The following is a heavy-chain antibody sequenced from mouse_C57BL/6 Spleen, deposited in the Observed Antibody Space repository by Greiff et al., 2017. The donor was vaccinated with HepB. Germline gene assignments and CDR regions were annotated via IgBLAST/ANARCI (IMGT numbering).Heavy chain of an antibody. V-gene: IGHV1-59*01. J-gene: IGHJ4*01. CDR1: GYTFTSYW. Sequence: QVQLQQPGAELVRPGPSVKLSCKASGYTFTSYWMHWVKQRPGQGLEWIGVIDPSDSYTNYNQKFKGKATLTVDTSSSTAYMQLSSLTSEDSAVYYCARRGLYYSNYGNAMDYWGQGTSVTVSS. CDR2: IDPSDSYT. CDR3: ARRGLYYSNYGNAMDY. D-gene: IGHD2-5*01.